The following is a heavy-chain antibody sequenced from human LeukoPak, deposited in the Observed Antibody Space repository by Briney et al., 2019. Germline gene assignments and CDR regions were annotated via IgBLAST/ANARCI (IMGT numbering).Heavy chain of an antibody. D-gene: IGHD1-26*01. Sequence: GGSLRLSCAASGFTFRTYAMRWVRQAPGKGLEWVAAIKPDGSEEYYVDSVKGRFTISKDNAKNSLFLQMNNLRVEDTAMYYCARGWECDYWGQGTLVTVSS. V-gene: IGHV3-7*05. CDR2: IKPDGSEE. J-gene: IGHJ4*02. CDR3: ARGWECDY. CDR1: GFTFRTYA.